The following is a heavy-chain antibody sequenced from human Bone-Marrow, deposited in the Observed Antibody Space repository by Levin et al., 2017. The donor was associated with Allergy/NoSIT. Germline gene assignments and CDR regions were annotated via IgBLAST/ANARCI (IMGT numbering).Heavy chain of an antibody. V-gene: IGHV3-30*18. CDR2: ISYDGSNK. CDR3: AKVSIAAAGIIRWYYDYGMDV. Sequence: GESLKISCAASGFTFSSYGMHWVRQAPGKGLEWVAVISYDGSNKYYADSVKGRFTISRDNSKNTLYLQMNSLRAEDTAVYYCAKVSIAAAGIIRWYYDYGMDVWGQGTTVTVSS. CDR1: GFTFSSYG. D-gene: IGHD6-13*01. J-gene: IGHJ6*02.